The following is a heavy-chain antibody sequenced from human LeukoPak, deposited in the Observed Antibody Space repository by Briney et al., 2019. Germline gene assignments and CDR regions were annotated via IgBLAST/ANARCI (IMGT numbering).Heavy chain of an antibody. J-gene: IGHJ4*02. D-gene: IGHD3-22*01. V-gene: IGHV3-53*01. CDR2: IYSGGST. CDR3: ARVSYYDSSGYYFLSYFDY. CDR1: GFTVSSNY. Sequence: PGGSLRLSCAASGFTVSSNYMSWVRQAPGKGLEWVSVIYSGGSTYYADSVRCRFTISIDNSKNTLYLQMNSLGAEDTAVYYCARVSYYDSSGYYFLSYFDYWGQGTLVTVSS.